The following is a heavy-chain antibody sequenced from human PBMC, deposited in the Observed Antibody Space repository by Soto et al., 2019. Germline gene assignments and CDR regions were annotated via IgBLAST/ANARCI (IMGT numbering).Heavy chain of an antibody. CDR2: IIPIFGTA. CDR3: AGDYCSGGSCYSSGSWFDP. J-gene: IGHJ5*02. CDR1: GGTFSSYA. V-gene: IGHV1-69*13. D-gene: IGHD2-15*01. Sequence: SVKVSCKASGGTFSSYAISWVRQAPGQGLEWMGGIIPIFGTANYAQKFQGRVTITADESTSTAYMELSSLRSEDTAVYYCAGDYCSGGSCYSSGSWFDPWGQGTLVTVSS.